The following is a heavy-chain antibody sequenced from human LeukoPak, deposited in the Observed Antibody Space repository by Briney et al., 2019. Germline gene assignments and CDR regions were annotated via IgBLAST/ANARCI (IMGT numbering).Heavy chain of an antibody. D-gene: IGHD2-8*01. V-gene: IGHV4-31*03. Sequence: SETLSLTCTVSGGSISSGGYYWSWIRQHPGKGLEWIGYIYYSGSTYYNPSLKSRVTISVDTSKNQFSLKLSSVTAADTAVYYCLRGRGGVKWFRKEYGMDVWGQGTTVTVSS. CDR3: LRGRGGVKWFRKEYGMDV. J-gene: IGHJ6*02. CDR2: IYYSGST. CDR1: GGSISSGGYY.